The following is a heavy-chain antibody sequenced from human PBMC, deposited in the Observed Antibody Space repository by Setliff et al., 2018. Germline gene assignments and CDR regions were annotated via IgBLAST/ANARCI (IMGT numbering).Heavy chain of an antibody. J-gene: IGHJ4*02. D-gene: IGHD6-13*01. CDR3: ATVEAITIAAAGTTIFDY. V-gene: IGHV1-24*01. CDR1: GYTLTELS. Sequence: GASVKVSCKVSGYTLTELSRHWVRQAPGKGLEWMGGFDPEDGETIYAQKFQGRVTMTEDTSTDTAYMELSSLRSEDTAVYYCATVEAITIAAAGTTIFDYWGQGTLVTSPQ. CDR2: FDPEDGET.